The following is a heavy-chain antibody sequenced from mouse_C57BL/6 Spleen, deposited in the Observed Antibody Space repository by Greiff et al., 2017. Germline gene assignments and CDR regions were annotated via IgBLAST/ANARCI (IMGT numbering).Heavy chain of an antibody. V-gene: IGHV3-6*01. CDR2: ISYDGSN. Sequence: VQLKESGPGLVKPSQSLSLTCSVTGYSITSGYYWNWIRQFPGNKLEWMGYISYDGSNNYNPSLKNRISITRDTSKNQFFLKLNSVTTEDTATYYCARDPGTKWYFDVWGTGTTVTVSS. D-gene: IGHD4-1*01. J-gene: IGHJ1*03. CDR3: ARDPGTKWYFDV. CDR1: GYSITSGYY.